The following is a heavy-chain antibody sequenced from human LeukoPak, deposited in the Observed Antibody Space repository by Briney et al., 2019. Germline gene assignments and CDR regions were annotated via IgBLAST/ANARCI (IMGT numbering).Heavy chain of an antibody. CDR1: GFTFSSYW. D-gene: IGHD5-12*01. CDR2: INSDGSSI. CDR3: AREGRVSGYDFDC. Sequence: GGSLRLSCAASGFTFSSYWMHWVRQAPGKGLVWVSRINSDGSSITYADSVKGRFTISRDNAKNTLYLQMSSLRVEDTAVYYCAREGRVSGYDFDCWGQGTLVTVSS. V-gene: IGHV3-74*03. J-gene: IGHJ4*02.